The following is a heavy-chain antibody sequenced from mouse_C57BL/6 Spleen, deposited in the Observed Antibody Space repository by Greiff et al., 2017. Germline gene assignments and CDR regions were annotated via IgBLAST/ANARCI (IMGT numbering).Heavy chain of an antibody. CDR3: ARHYSNPFAMDY. D-gene: IGHD2-5*01. CDR2: ISNLAYSI. V-gene: IGHV5-15*01. J-gene: IGHJ4*01. Sequence: DVMLVESGGGLVQPGGSLKLSCAASGFTFSDYGMAWVRQAPRKGPEWVAFISNLAYSIYYADTVTGRFTISRENAKNTLYLEMSSLRSEDTAMYYCARHYSNPFAMDYWGQGTSVTVSS. CDR1: GFTFSDYG.